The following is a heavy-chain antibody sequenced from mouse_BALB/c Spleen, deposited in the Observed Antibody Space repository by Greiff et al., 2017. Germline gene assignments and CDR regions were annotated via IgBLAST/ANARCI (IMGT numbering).Heavy chain of an antibody. D-gene: IGHD2-10*02. CDR2: ISSGGSYT. V-gene: IGHV5-6-4*01. Sequence: DVKLVESGGGLVKPGGSLKLSCAASGFTFSSYTMSWVRQTPEKRLEWVATISSGGSYTYYPDSVKGRFTISRDNAKNTLYLQMSSLKSEDTAMYYCTRDRDGYEDAMDYWGQGTSVTVSS. CDR1: GFTFSSYT. J-gene: IGHJ4*01. CDR3: TRDRDGYEDAMDY.